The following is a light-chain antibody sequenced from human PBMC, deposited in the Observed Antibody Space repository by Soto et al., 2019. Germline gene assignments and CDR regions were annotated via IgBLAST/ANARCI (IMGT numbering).Light chain of an antibody. CDR1: QSVSSSY. CDR2: DAS. V-gene: IGKV3D-20*01. Sequence: EIVLTQSPATLTLCQWEIATLYCRASQSVSSSYLAWYQQKPGMAPRLLIYDASSRATGIPDRFSGSGSGTDFTLTISRLEPEDFAVYYCQQYGSSQWTFGQGTKVDIK. J-gene: IGKJ1*01. CDR3: QQYGSSQWT.